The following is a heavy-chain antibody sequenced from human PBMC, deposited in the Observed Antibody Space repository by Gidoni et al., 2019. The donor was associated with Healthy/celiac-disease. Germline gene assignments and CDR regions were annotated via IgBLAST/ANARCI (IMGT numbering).Heavy chain of an antibody. V-gene: IGHV1-69*01. CDR3: AREGQVRWEPGYYYYGMDV. Sequence: QVQLVQSGAEVTKPGSSVKVSCKASGGTCSRYPISWVRQAPGQGLEWMGGIIPIFGTANYAQKFQGRVTITADESTSTAYMELSSLRSEDTAVYYCAREGQVRWEPGYYYYGMDVWGQGTTVTVSS. CDR1: GGTCSRYP. CDR2: IIPIFGTA. J-gene: IGHJ6*02. D-gene: IGHD1-1*01.